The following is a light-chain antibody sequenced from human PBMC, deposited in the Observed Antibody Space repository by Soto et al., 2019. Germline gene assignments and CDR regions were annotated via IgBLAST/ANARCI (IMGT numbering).Light chain of an antibody. J-gene: IGKJ1*01. CDR2: GAS. Sequence: EIVLTQSPGTLSLYQGERATLSCRASQSVSNNYLAWYQQKPGQPPRLLIYGASSRATGIPDRFSGSGSGTDFTLTISRLEPEDFAVYYCQQYGRAPQAAWTFGQGTKVDIK. CDR3: QQYGRAPQAAWT. V-gene: IGKV3-20*01. CDR1: QSVSNNY.